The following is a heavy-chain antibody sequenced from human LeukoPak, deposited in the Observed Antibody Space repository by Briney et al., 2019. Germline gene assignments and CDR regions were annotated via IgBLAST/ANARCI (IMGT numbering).Heavy chain of an antibody. CDR1: GFIFRSYG. CDR3: ARDPVGAIAFDI. V-gene: IGHV3-33*01. CDR2: IWNDGSNK. D-gene: IGHD3-16*01. Sequence: PGGSLRLSCAASGFIFRSYGMHWVRPAPGKGLEWVAFIWNDGSNKYYADSVKGRFTISRDTANNTLYLQMNSLRGEDTAVYYCARDPVGAIAFDIWGQGTMVTVSS. J-gene: IGHJ3*02.